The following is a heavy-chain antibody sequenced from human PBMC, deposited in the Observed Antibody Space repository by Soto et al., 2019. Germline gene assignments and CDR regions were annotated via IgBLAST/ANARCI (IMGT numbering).Heavy chain of an antibody. CDR1: GDSVSDNSAA. CDR2: TYYRSKWYN. V-gene: IGHV6-1*01. Sequence: PSQTLSLTCAISGDSVSDNSAAWNWIRQSPSRGLEWLGRTYYRSKWYNDYAVSVKSRITVTPDTSKNQFSLHLNSVTPADTAVYYCARGRTLITGTSLDYWGQGTLVTVSS. CDR3: ARGRTLITGTSLDY. D-gene: IGHD1-20*01. J-gene: IGHJ4*02.